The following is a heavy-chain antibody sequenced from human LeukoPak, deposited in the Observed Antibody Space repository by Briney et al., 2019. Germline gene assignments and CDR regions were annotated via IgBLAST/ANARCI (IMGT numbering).Heavy chain of an antibody. V-gene: IGHV3-30-3*01. D-gene: IGHD3-3*01. CDR1: GFTFSSYA. CDR3: ARDLGYDFWSGYFPTYYYYGMDV. CDR2: ISYDGSNK. Sequence: GGSLRLSCAASGFTFSSYAMHWVRQAPGEGLEWVAVISYDGSNKYYADSVKGRFTISRDNSKNTLYLQMNSLRAEDTAVYYCARDLGYDFWSGYFPTYYYYGMDVWGQGTTVTVSS. J-gene: IGHJ6*02.